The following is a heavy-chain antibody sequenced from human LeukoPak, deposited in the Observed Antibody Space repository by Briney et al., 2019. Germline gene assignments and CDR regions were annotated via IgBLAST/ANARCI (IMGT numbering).Heavy chain of an antibody. CDR1: GGSIGSSDYY. D-gene: IGHD1-1*01. CDR3: ARDSVAAIGTGYYYYGMDV. CDR2: IFYSGST. Sequence: SETLSLTCTVSGGSIGSSDYYWSLIRQPPGKGLEWIGYIFYSGSTHYNPSLRSRVTISLDTSKNQFSLKLSSVTAADTAVYYCARDSVAAIGTGYYYYGMDVWGQGTTVTVSS. J-gene: IGHJ6*02. V-gene: IGHV4-30-4*01.